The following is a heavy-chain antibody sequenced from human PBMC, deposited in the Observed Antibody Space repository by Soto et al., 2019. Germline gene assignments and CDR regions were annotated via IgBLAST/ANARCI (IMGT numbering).Heavy chain of an antibody. CDR1: GYSFTSYW. CDR2: IYPGDSDT. CDR3: ARHLLVKPDPGIYSGYVVGTNYYYGMDV. V-gene: IGHV5-51*01. J-gene: IGHJ6*02. D-gene: IGHD5-12*01. Sequence: EVQLVQSGAEVKKPGESLKISCKGSGYSFTSYWIGWVRQMPGKGLEWMGIIYPGDSDTRYSPSFQGQVTISADKSISTADLQWSSLKASDTAMYYCARHLLVKPDPGIYSGYVVGTNYYYGMDVWGQGTTVTVSS.